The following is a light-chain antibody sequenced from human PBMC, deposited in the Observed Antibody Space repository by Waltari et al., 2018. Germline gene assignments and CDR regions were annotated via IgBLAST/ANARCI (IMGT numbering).Light chain of an antibody. Sequence: DIQMTQSPSSLSASVGDKVTITCRASQDITSWLAWYQQKPGKAPDLLIYKASSLQGGVPSRCSGSGSGTDFTLTINSLQPEDFATYYCQQYDSAPFTFGQGTKVDIK. J-gene: IGKJ2*01. CDR2: KAS. CDR1: QDITSW. CDR3: QQYDSAPFT. V-gene: IGKV1-5*03.